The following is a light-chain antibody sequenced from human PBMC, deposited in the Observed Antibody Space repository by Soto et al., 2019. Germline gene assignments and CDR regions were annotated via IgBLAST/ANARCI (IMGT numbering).Light chain of an antibody. J-gene: IGKJ3*01. CDR3: IKLSSYPFT. CDR1: QGISSY. V-gene: IGKV1-9*01. CDR2: AAS. Sequence: DTQLTQSPSFLSASVGDRVTITCRASQGISSYLVWYQQKPGKAPNLLIHAASTLQGGVPSRFSGSGSGTDFTLTISTLQAEYYSTYYRIKLSSYPFTFGPGNKVDI.